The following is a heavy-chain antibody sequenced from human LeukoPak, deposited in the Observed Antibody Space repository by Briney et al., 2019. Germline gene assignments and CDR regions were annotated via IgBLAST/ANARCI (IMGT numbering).Heavy chain of an antibody. CDR2: ISPYNGNT. V-gene: IGHV1-18*01. CDR1: GYTFTSYG. J-gene: IGHJ5*02. D-gene: IGHD2-15*01. Sequence: ASVKVSCKASGYTFTSYGITWVRQAPGQGLERVGWISPYNGNTNYAQKFQGRVTMTTDTSTTTAYMDLRSLRSDDTAVYYCARGGLGYCSGGSCPSNWFDPWGRGTLVTVSS. CDR3: ARGGLGYCSGGSCPSNWFDP.